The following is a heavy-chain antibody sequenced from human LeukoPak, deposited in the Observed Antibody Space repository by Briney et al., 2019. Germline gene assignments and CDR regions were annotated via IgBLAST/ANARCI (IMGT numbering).Heavy chain of an antibody. CDR1: GGSTSGYY. D-gene: IGHD6-13*01. Sequence: SETLSLTCTVSGGSTSGYYWSWIRQPPGKGLEWIGYSYTSGSTNYSPSLKSLVTISGDASQNQFSLKLSSVTAADTAVYYCARHSGGTWYKSYFDYWGQGILVTVSS. J-gene: IGHJ4*02. V-gene: IGHV4-4*09. CDR2: SYTSGST. CDR3: ARHSGGTWYKSYFDY.